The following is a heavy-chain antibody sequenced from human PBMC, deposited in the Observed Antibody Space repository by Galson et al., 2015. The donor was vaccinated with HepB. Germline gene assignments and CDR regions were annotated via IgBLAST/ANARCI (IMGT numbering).Heavy chain of an antibody. CDR2: FDPEDGET. CDR3: ATVLGIAAAGALGY. Sequence: SVKVSCKVSGYTLTELSMHWVRQAPGKGLEWMGGFDPEDGETIYAQKFQGRVTMTEDTSTDTAYMELSSLRSEDTAVYYCATVLGIAAAGALGYWGQEPWSPSPQ. V-gene: IGHV1-24*01. J-gene: IGHJ4*01. CDR1: GYTLTELS. D-gene: IGHD6-13*01.